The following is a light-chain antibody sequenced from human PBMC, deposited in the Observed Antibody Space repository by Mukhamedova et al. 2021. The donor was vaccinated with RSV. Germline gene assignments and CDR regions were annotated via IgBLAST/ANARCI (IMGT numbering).Light chain of an antibody. J-gene: IGKJ1*01. Sequence: RASGIPARFSGGGSGSDFTLTISSLEAEAVAVYFCQQRSDWPPTFGQGTKVEIQ. CDR3: QQRSDWPPT. V-gene: IGKV3-11*01.